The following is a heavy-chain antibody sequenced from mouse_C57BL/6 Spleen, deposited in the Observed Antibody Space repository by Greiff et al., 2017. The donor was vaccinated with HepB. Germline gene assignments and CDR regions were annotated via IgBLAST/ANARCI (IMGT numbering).Heavy chain of an antibody. J-gene: IGHJ4*01. D-gene: IGHD1-1*01. V-gene: IGHV1-54*01. CDR3: ARGYYCSLDY. CDR1: GYAFTNYL. Sequence: QVQLQQSGAELVRPGTSVKVSCKASGYAFTNYLIEWVKQRPGQGLEWIGVINPGSGGTNYNEKFKGKATLTADKSSSTAYMQLSSLTSEDSAVYFCARGYYCSLDYWGQGTSVTVSS. CDR2: INPGSGGT.